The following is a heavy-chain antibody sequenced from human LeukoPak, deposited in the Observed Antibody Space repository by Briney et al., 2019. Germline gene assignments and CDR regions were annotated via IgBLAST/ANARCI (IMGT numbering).Heavy chain of an antibody. Sequence: GESLKISCKGSGYSFTSYWIGRVRQMPGKGLEWMGIIYPGDSETRYSPSFQGQVTISADKSISIAYLQWSSLKASDTAMYYCARRGGSYLHWFDPWGQGTLVTVSS. D-gene: IGHD1-26*01. CDR1: GYSFTSYW. J-gene: IGHJ5*02. V-gene: IGHV5-51*01. CDR2: IYPGDSET. CDR3: ARRGGSYLHWFDP.